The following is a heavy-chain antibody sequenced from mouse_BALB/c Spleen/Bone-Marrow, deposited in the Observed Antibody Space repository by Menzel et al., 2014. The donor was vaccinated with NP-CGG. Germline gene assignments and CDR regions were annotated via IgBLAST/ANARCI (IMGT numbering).Heavy chain of an antibody. Sequence: GAELVKPGASVKLSCKASGYTFTSYYMYWVKQRPGQGLEWIGEINPSNGGTNFNEKFKSKATLTVDKSSSTAYMQLSSLTFEDSAVYYCTRGGWLAMDYWGQGTSVTVSS. D-gene: IGHD2-3*01. V-gene: IGHV1S81*02. J-gene: IGHJ4*01. CDR1: GYTFTSYY. CDR3: TRGGWLAMDY. CDR2: INPSNGGT.